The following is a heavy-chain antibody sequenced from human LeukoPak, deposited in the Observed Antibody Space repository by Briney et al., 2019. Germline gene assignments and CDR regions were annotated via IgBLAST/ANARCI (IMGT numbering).Heavy chain of an antibody. CDR3: VRDPSTAMVTIFDY. CDR1: GFTFSSYA. CDR2: ISYDGSNK. Sequence: QPGGSLRLSCAASGFTFSSYAMHWVRQAPGKGLEWVAVISYDGSNKYYADSVKGRFTITRENSKNTLYLQMNSLSAEDTAVYYCVRDPSTAMVTIFDYWGQGTLVTVSS. V-gene: IGHV3-30*04. J-gene: IGHJ4*02. D-gene: IGHD5-18*01.